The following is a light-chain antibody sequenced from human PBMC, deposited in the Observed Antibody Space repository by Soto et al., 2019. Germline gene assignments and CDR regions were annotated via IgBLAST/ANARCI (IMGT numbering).Light chain of an antibody. J-gene: IGKJ1*01. Sequence: EIVMTQSPATLSVSPGERATLSCRASQSVSSALAWYQQKPGQAPRLLIYGASTRATGIPARFSGSGSGTEFTLTISSLQSEDFAVYYCQQNGTSPETFGQGTKVDIK. CDR1: QSVSSA. CDR2: GAS. V-gene: IGKV3-15*01. CDR3: QQNGTSPET.